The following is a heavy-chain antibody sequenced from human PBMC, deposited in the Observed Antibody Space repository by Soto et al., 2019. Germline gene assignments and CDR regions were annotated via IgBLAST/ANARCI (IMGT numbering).Heavy chain of an antibody. CDR3: AKDQATTVTTPLGAFDI. Sequence: EVQLLESGGGLVQPGGSLRLSCAASGFTFSSYAMSWVRQAPGKGLEWVSAISGSGGSTYYADSVKGRFTISRDNSKNTLYLQMNSLRAEDTAVYYCAKDQATTVTTPLGAFDIWGQGTMITVSS. CDR1: GFTFSSYA. D-gene: IGHD4-17*01. CDR2: ISGSGGST. J-gene: IGHJ3*02. V-gene: IGHV3-23*01.